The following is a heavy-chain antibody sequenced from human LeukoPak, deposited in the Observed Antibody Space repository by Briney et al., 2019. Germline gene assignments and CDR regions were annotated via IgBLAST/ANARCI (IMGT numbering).Heavy chain of an antibody. CDR1: GGTFSSYA. CDR3: ARDGAAAGTY. V-gene: IGHV1-69*05. D-gene: IGHD6-13*01. Sequence: SVKVSCKASGGTFSSYAISWVRQAPGQGPEWMGRIIPIFGTANYAQKFQGRVTITTDESTSTAYMELSSLRSEDTAVYYCARDGAAAGTYWGQGTLVTVSS. CDR2: IIPIFGTA. J-gene: IGHJ4*02.